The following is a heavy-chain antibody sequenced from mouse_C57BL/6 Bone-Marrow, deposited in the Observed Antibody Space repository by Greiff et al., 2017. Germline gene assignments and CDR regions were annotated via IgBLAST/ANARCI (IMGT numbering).Heavy chain of an antibody. CDR3: AKYDWYYAMDY. Sequence: EVKLVESGGGLVKPGGSLKLSCAASGFTFSDYGMHWVRQAPEQGLEWVAYISSGSSTIYYADTVKGRFTISRDNAKNTLFLQMTSLRSEDTAMYYCAKYDWYYAMDYGGQGTSVTVSS. CDR1: GFTFSDYG. J-gene: IGHJ4*01. V-gene: IGHV5-17*01. CDR2: ISSGSSTI. D-gene: IGHD2-14*01.